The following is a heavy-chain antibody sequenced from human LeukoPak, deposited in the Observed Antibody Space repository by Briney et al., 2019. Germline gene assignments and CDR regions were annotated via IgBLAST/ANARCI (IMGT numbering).Heavy chain of an antibody. CDR1: GYSINYGYH. J-gene: IGHJ4*02. CDR2: SFHSGNT. V-gene: IGHV4-38-2*02. CDR3: AKDLAVVNLYYFDY. D-gene: IGHD6-19*01. Sequence: SETLSLTCTVSGYSINYGYHWGWIRQPPGKGLEWIGSSFHSGNTYYNASLKSRVTISVDTSKNQFSLKLSSVTAADTAVYYCAKDLAVVNLYYFDYWGQGTLVNVSS.